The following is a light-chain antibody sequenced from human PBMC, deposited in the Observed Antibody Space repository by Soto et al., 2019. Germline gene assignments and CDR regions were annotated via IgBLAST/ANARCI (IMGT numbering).Light chain of an antibody. V-gene: IGKV3-11*01. Sequence: EIVLHPSPATLSFPPVDIGHPSLRASQSISSYLAWYQQKPGQAPRLLIYDAYNRATGIPSRFSGSGSGTDFTLTISSIGPEDFAVYYCQQRSNWPWTCGQGTMGDIK. CDR2: DAY. CDR1: QSISSY. J-gene: IGKJ1*01. CDR3: QQRSNWPWT.